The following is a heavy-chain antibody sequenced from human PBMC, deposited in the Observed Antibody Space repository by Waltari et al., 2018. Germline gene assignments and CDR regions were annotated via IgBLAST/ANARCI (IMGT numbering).Heavy chain of an antibody. D-gene: IGHD2-15*01. CDR2: IHGSGRT. CDR1: GDSMNRNCW. V-gene: IGHV4-4*02. Sequence: QLQLQQSGPGLVKPSESLSLTCAVSGDSMNRNCWWNWVRQPPGKGLDWIGQIHGSGRTTSNPSLESRVTVSIDTSNNQFALKVSYATAADTAVYYCARDRGRGLYLDSWGQGTLVTVSP. CDR3: ARDRGRGLYLDS. J-gene: IGHJ4*02.